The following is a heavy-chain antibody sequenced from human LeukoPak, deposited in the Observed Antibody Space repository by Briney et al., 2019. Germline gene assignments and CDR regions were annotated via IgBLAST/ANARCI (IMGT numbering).Heavy chain of an antibody. V-gene: IGHV3-30*02. CDR3: AKTGTWEDHYYYYYMDV. CDR2: IRYDGSNK. J-gene: IGHJ6*03. CDR1: GFTFSSYG. Sequence: GGSLRLSCAASGFTFSSYGMHWVRQAPGKGLEWVAFIRYDGSNKYYADSVKGRFTISRDNSKNTLYLQMNSLRAEDTAVYYCAKTGTWEDHYYYYYMDVWGKGTTVTVSS. D-gene: IGHD1-1*01.